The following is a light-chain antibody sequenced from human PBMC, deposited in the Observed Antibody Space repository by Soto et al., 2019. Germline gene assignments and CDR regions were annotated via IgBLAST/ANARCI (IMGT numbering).Light chain of an antibody. Sequence: QSALTQPPSVSGSPGPSVTIYCNGTSSDVGSYNRVSWYQQPPGTAPKLMIYEVSNRPSGVPDRFSGSKSGNTASLTISGLQAEDEADYYCSSYTSSSTYVFGTGTKVTV. J-gene: IGLJ1*01. V-gene: IGLV2-18*02. CDR3: SSYTSSSTYV. CDR2: EVS. CDR1: SSDVGSYNR.